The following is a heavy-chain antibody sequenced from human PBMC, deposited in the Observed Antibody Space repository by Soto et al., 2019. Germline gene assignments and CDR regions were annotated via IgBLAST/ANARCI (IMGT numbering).Heavy chain of an antibody. CDR1: GGSISSYY. J-gene: IGHJ5*02. CDR2: IYYSGST. Sequence: KPSETLSLTCTVSGGSISSYYWSWIRQPPGKGLEWIGYIYYSGSTNYNPSLKSRVTISVDTSKNQFSLKLSSVTAADTAVYYCARSRKPIPAAMRDNWFDPWGQGTLVTVSS. CDR3: ARSRKPIPAAMRDNWFDP. D-gene: IGHD2-2*01. V-gene: IGHV4-59*01.